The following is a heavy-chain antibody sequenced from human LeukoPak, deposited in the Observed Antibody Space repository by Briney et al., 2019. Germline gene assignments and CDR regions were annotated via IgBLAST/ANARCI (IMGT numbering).Heavy chain of an antibody. V-gene: IGHV3-23*01. Sequence: PGGSLRLSCTVSGFAFSVYAMSWLRQPPGKGLEWVSTINANSGTTSYAASVRGRFTISRDNSKNTLYLQLNTLRADDTATYYCARPISGCLAVNADWFHPWGQGSLVVVSS. CDR2: INANSGTT. J-gene: IGHJ5*01. D-gene: IGHD6-19*01. CDR3: ARPISGCLAVNADWFHP. CDR1: GFAFSVYA.